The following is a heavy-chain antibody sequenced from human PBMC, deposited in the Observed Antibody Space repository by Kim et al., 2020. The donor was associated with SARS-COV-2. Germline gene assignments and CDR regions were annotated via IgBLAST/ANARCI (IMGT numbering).Heavy chain of an antibody. CDR1: GYSFTSYW. Sequence: GESLKISCKGSGYSFTSYWISWVRQMPGKGLEWMGRIDPSDSYTNYSPSFQGHVTISADKSISTAYLQWSSLKASDTAMYYCARGGFGESPRVKFDPWGQGTLVTVSS. V-gene: IGHV5-10-1*01. J-gene: IGHJ5*02. CDR2: IDPSDSYT. CDR3: ARGGFGESPRVKFDP. D-gene: IGHD3-10*01.